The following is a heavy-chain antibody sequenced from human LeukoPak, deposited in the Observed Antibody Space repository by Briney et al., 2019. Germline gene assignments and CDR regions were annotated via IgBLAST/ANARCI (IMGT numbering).Heavy chain of an antibody. J-gene: IGHJ6*03. Sequence: GASVKVSCKASGYTFTGYYMHWVRQAPGQGLEWMGWINPNSGGTNYAQKFQGRVTMTRDTSISTAYMELSSLRSEDTAVYYCARGRRDDFWSPNYYYYMDVWGKGTTVTVSS. V-gene: IGHV1-2*02. CDR2: INPNSGGT. D-gene: IGHD3-3*01. CDR1: GYTFTGYY. CDR3: ARGRRDDFWSPNYYYYMDV.